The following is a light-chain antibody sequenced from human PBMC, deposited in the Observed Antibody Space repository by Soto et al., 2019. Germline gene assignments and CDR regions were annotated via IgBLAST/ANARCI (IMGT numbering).Light chain of an antibody. J-gene: IGLJ2*01. Sequence: QAVVTQPPSASATPGQRVTISCSGSTSNIGSYAVNWYQQLPGTAPKLLIYSDDQRPSGVPDRFSGSKSGTSASLAISGLESEDESDYYCAAWDGRLDRLLIGGGTKLTVL. CDR3: AAWDGRLDRLL. V-gene: IGLV1-44*01. CDR1: TSNIGSYA. CDR2: SDD.